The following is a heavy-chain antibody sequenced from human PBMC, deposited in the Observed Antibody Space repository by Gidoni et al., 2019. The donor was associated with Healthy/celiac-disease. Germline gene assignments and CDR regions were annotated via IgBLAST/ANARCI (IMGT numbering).Heavy chain of an antibody. J-gene: IGHJ4*02. Sequence: QVQLQESGPGLVKPSETLSLTCTVSGGSISSYYWSWIRQPPGKGLEWIGYIYYSGSTNYNPSLKSRVTISVDTSKNQFSLKLSSVTAADTAVYYCAAFGVVPDEFDYWGQGTLVTVSS. CDR1: GGSISSYY. CDR2: IYYSGST. V-gene: IGHV4-59*08. D-gene: IGHD3-3*01. CDR3: AAFGVVPDEFDY.